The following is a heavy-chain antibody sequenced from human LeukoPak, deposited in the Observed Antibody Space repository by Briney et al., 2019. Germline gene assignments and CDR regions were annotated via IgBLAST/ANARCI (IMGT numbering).Heavy chain of an antibody. CDR3: TTGCSGGSWRNSFDI. D-gene: IGHD2-15*01. Sequence: GGSLRLSCAASGFTFSSYAMRWVRQAPGKGLEWVSTVSTSGDSTYYADSVKGRFTISRDNSKDTVYLQMNSLKTEDTAVYYCTTGCSGGSWRNSFDIWGQGTMVTVSS. V-gene: IGHV3-23*01. CDR2: VSTSGDST. CDR1: GFTFSSYA. J-gene: IGHJ3*02.